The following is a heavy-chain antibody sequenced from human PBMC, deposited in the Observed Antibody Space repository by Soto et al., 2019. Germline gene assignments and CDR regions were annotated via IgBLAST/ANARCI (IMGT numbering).Heavy chain of an antibody. Sequence: SVKVSCKASGGTFSSYAISLVRQAPGQGLEWMGGIIPIFGTANYAQKFQGRVTITADESTSTAYMELSSLRSEDTAVYYCAGIAASSRAFDYWGQGTLVTVSS. CDR3: AGIAASSRAFDY. V-gene: IGHV1-69*13. J-gene: IGHJ4*02. D-gene: IGHD6-6*01. CDR1: GGTFSSYA. CDR2: IIPIFGTA.